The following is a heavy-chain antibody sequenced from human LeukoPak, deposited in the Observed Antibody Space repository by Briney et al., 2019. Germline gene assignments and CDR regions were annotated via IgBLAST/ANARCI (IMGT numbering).Heavy chain of an antibody. CDR3: VRGRGAGPGAHFDY. D-gene: IGHD3-10*01. CDR2: ISSSSSYI. V-gene: IGHV3-21*04. CDR1: GFTFSSYS. Sequence: GGSLRLSCAASGFTFSSYSMNWVRQAPGKGLEWVSSISSSSSYIYCADSVKGRFTMSRDNAKNSLYLQMNSLRAEDAAAYYCVRGRGAGPGAHFDYWGQGTLVTVSS. J-gene: IGHJ4*02.